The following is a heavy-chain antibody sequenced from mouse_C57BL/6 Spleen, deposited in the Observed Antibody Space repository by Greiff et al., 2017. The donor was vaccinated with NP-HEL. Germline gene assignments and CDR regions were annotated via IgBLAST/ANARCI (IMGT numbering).Heavy chain of an antibody. J-gene: IGHJ2*01. D-gene: IGHD4-1*01. CDR2: IYPGDGDT. Sequence: QVQLQQSGPELVKPGASVKISCKASGYAFSSSWMNWVKQRPGKGLEWIGRIYPGDGDTNYNGKFKGKATLTADKSSSTAYMQLSSLTSEDSAVYFCARRTGTNYIDYWGQGTTLTVSS. CDR3: ARRTGTNYIDY. CDR1: GYAFSSSW. V-gene: IGHV1-82*01.